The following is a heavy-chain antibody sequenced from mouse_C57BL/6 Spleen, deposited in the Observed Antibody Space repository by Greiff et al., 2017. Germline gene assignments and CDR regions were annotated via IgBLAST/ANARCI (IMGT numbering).Heavy chain of an antibody. CDR3: ARGGDYYGSAWFAY. CDR2: IDPSDSYT. CDR1: GYTFTSYW. D-gene: IGHD1-1*01. J-gene: IGHJ3*01. Sequence: VQLQQPGAELVMPGASVKLFCKASGYTFTSYWMHWVKQRPGQGLEWIGEIDPSDSYTNYNQKFKGKSTLTVDKSSSTAYMQLSSLTSEDSAVYYCARGGDYYGSAWFAYWGQGTLVTVSA. V-gene: IGHV1-69*01.